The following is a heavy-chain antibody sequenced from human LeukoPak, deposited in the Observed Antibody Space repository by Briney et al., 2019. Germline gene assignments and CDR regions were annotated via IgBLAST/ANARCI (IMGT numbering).Heavy chain of an antibody. D-gene: IGHD3-16*01. J-gene: IGHJ5*01. CDR2: IIVGSGAT. CDR3: AADLSNPRMGASYLDS. Sequence: ASVKVSCKASGFTSTNFAVQWVRQARGQRLEWIGWIIVGSGATKCAQDFQGRVTITGDLSTSTLYMELRSLTSEDTAVYYCAADLSNPRMGASYLDSWGQGTLVTVSS. CDR1: GFTSTNFA. V-gene: IGHV1-58*01.